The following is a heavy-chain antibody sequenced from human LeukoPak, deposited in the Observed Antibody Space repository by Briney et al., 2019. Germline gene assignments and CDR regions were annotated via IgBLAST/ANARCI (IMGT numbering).Heavy chain of an antibody. J-gene: IGHJ4*02. CDR3: ATLGSFDY. CDR2: RYYRGST. CDR1: GGSISSYY. Sequence: SETLSLTCTVSGGSISSYYWSWIRQPPGKGLEWIGYRYYRGSTNYNPSLKSRVTISVDTSKNEFTLKLSSVTAADTAVYYCATLGSFDYWGQGNLVTVSS. D-gene: IGHD7-27*01. V-gene: IGHV4-59*01.